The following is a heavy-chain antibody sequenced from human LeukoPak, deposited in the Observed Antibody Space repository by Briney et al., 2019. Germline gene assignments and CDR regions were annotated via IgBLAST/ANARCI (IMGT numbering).Heavy chain of an antibody. CDR2: IIPIFGTA. Sequence: ASVKVSCKASGGTFNSYAITWVRQAPGQGLEWMGGIIPIFGTANYAQKFQGRVTMTEDTSTDTAYMELSSLRSEDTAVYYCATEYVGWEHYHFDYWGQGTLVTVSS. CDR1: GGTFNSYA. CDR3: ATEYVGWEHYHFDY. D-gene: IGHD1-26*01. J-gene: IGHJ4*02. V-gene: IGHV1-69*06.